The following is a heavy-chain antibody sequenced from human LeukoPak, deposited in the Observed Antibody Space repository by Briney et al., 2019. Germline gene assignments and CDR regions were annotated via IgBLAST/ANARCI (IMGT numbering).Heavy chain of an antibody. CDR1: GYTFTSYG. CDR2: ISAYNGNT. D-gene: IGHD2-2*01. CDR3: ASVPPVPAAIWEFDY. V-gene: IGHV1-18*01. J-gene: IGHJ4*02. Sequence: ASVKVSCKASGYTFTSYGISWVRQAPGQGLEWMGWISAYNGNTNYARKLQGRVTMTTDTSTSTAYMELRSLRSDDTAVYYCASVPPVPAAIWEFDYWGQGTLVTVSS.